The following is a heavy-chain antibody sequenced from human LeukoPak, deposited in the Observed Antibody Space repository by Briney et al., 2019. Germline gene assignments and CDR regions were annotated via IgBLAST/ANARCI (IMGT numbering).Heavy chain of an antibody. Sequence: GGSLRLSCAASGFTFSSYAMSWVRQAPGKGLEWVSAISGSGGSTYYADSVKGRFTISRDDSKNTLYLQMNSLRAEDTAVYYCAKVVVGATKPFFDYWGQGTLVTVSS. V-gene: IGHV3-23*01. J-gene: IGHJ4*02. CDR2: ISGSGGST. CDR3: AKVVVGATKPFFDY. D-gene: IGHD1-26*01. CDR1: GFTFSSYA.